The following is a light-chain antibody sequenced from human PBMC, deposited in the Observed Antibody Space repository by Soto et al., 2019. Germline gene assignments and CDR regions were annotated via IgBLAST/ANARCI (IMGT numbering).Light chain of an antibody. V-gene: IGKV3-20*01. CDR3: QQYGSSPGT. Sequence: EIVLTQSPGTLSLSPGERATLSCRASQSVSSSYLAWYQQKPGQAPRLLIYGASSRATGIPDRFSGIGSGTDFTLTISRLEPEDLAVYYCQQYGSSPGTFGQGTKVEVK. CDR2: GAS. J-gene: IGKJ1*01. CDR1: QSVSSSY.